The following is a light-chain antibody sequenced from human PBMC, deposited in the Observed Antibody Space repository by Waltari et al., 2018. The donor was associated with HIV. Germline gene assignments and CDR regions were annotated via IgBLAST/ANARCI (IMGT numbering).Light chain of an antibody. CDR2: VAF. J-gene: IGKJ1*01. Sequence: EKVMTQSPATLSVSPGERATLSCRASQSVNSNLAWYQQKPGPAPRLLIYVAFTRATGIQARFSGSGAGTEFTLTISSLQSEDFAVYYCQDYNNWPWTFGQGTKVATK. CDR3: QDYNNWPWT. CDR1: QSVNSN. V-gene: IGKV3-15*01.